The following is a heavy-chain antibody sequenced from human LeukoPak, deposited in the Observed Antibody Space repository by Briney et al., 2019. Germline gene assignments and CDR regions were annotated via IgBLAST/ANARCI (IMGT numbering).Heavy chain of an antibody. J-gene: IGHJ3*02. CDR1: GFTFSSYE. CDR3: AAYSDTSGKAFGI. Sequence: GGSLRLSCAASGFTFSSYEMNWVRQAPGKGLEWVSYIGYNENIMYYADSVKGRFTISRDNARNSLYLQMNSLRPEDTAVYYCAAYSDTSGKAFGIWGQGTVVTVSS. D-gene: IGHD3-22*01. V-gene: IGHV3-48*03. CDR2: IGYNENIM.